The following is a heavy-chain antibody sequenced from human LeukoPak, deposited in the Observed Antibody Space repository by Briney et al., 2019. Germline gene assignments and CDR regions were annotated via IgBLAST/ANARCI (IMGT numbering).Heavy chain of an antibody. CDR3: ARGLIQLWLNAFDI. D-gene: IGHD5-18*01. J-gene: IGHJ3*02. CDR1: GFTFNSYN. CDR2: ISSSGIYI. V-gene: IGHV3-21*01. Sequence: GGSLRLSCAASGFTFNSYNMNWVRQAPGKGLEWVSSISSSGIYIYYADSVKGRFTISRDNAKNSLYLQMNSLRAEDTAVYYCARGLIQLWLNAFDIWGQGTMVTVSS.